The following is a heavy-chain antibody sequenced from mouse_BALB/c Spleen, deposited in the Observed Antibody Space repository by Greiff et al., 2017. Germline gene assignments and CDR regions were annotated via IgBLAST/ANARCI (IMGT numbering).Heavy chain of an antibody. Sequence: VQLQQSGTVLARPGASVKMSCKASGYSFTSYWMHWVKQRPGQGLEWIGAIYPGNSDTSYNQKFKGKAKLTAVTSASTAYMELSSLTNEDSAVYYCTRVRGYDGYSLYAMDYWGQGTSVTVSS. J-gene: IGHJ4*01. CDR2: IYPGNSDT. CDR3: TRVRGYDGYSLYAMDY. D-gene: IGHD2-3*01. CDR1: GYSFTSYW. V-gene: IGHV1-5*01.